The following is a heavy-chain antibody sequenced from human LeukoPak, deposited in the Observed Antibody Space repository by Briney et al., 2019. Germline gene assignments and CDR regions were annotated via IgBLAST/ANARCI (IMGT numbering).Heavy chain of an antibody. V-gene: IGHV4-34*01. CDR3: ARGRKDQLVRTTFNWFDP. CDR1: GGSFSPYY. CDR2: INRSGGI. J-gene: IGHJ5*02. Sequence: SETLSLTCAVYGGSFSPYYWNWIHQPPGKGLEWIGEINRSGGINYNPSLKSRVTISLDTSKNQFSLKLTSVTAADTAVYYCARGRKDQLVRTTFNWFDPWGQGALVTVSS. D-gene: IGHD6-13*01.